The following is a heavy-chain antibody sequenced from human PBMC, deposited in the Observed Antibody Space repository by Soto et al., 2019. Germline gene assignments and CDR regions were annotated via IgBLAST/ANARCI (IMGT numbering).Heavy chain of an antibody. J-gene: IGHJ4*02. CDR2: IYSDGST. Sequence: GGSLRLSCAASGLNVSSNYMSWVRQAPGKGLEWVSIIYSDGSTYYADSVKGRFTISRDNSKNTLYLQMNSLRVDDTAVYYCASRRNPYGAYDYWGQGTLVTVSS. CDR1: GLNVSSNY. V-gene: IGHV3-66*01. CDR3: ASRRNPYGAYDY. D-gene: IGHD4-17*01.